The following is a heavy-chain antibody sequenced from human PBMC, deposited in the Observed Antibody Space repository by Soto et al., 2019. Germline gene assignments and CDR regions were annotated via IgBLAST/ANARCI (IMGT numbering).Heavy chain of an antibody. CDR1: GYTFSSYG. V-gene: IGHV1-18*01. CDR3: ARREARDFASEGDY. J-gene: IGHJ4*02. CDR2: INGYNGNT. Sequence: QVQLVQSGAEVKNPGASVKVSCKTSGYTFSSYGVTWVRQAPGQGLEWMGWINGYNGNTHYAQKFQGRVSMTTDTSTTTAYMELRSLRSDDTAVYFCARREARDFASEGDYWGQGTLVTVSS.